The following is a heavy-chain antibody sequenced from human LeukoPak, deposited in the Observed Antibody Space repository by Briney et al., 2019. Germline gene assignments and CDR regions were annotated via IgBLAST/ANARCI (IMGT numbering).Heavy chain of an antibody. Sequence: GGSLRLSCAASGFTFSSYGMHWVRQAPGKGLEGVAVIWYDGSNKYYEDSVKGRFTISRDNSKNTLYLQMNSLRAEDTAVYYCARDTYYYGSGSSLRYWGQGTLVTVSS. D-gene: IGHD3-10*01. J-gene: IGHJ4*02. V-gene: IGHV3-33*01. CDR3: ARDTYYYGSGSSLRY. CDR2: IWYDGSNK. CDR1: GFTFSSYG.